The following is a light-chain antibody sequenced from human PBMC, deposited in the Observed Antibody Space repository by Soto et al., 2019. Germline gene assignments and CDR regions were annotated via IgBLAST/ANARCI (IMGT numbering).Light chain of an antibody. CDR1: QSVSNNY. Sequence: ILLTQSAGTLSRSPWERATLSWRASQSVSNNYLAWYQQQPGQAPRLLIYGASSRATGIPDRFSGSRSGTDVTLTISRREPADVAVYYCQQYGSSPRTFGQGTKVDI. CDR2: GAS. J-gene: IGKJ1*01. CDR3: QQYGSSPRT. V-gene: IGKV3-20*01.